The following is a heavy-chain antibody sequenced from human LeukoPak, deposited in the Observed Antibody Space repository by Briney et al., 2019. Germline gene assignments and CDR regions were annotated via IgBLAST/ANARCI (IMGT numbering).Heavy chain of an antibody. V-gene: IGHV4-4*02. CDR3: ARNARFLEWFPNYMDV. D-gene: IGHD3-3*01. CDR2: IYHSGST. J-gene: IGHJ6*03. CDR1: GGSISSSNW. Sequence: PSGTLSLTCAVSGGSISSSNWWSWVRQPPGKGLEWIGEIYHSGSTNYNPSLKSRVTISVDTSKNQFSLKLSSVTAADTAVYYCARNARFLEWFPNYMDVWGKGTTVTVSS.